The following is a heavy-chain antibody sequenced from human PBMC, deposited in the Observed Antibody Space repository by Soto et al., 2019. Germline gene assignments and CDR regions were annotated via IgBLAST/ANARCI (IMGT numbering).Heavy chain of an antibody. D-gene: IGHD5-18*01. CDR1: GYTFTGYY. CDR2: INPNSGGT. CDR3: ARHVDTAMVFYY. J-gene: IGHJ4*02. V-gene: IGHV1-2*02. Sequence: QVQLVQSGAEVKKPGASVQVSCKASGYTFTGYYVHWVRQAPGQGLEWMGWINPNSGGTIYPQKFQGRVTMTRDTSISTAYMELSSLRFDDTAVYYCARHVDTAMVFYYWGQGTLVTVSS.